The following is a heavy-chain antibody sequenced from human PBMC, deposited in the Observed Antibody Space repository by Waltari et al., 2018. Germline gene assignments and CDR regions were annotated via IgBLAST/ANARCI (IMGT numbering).Heavy chain of an antibody. V-gene: IGHV3-23*03. D-gene: IGHD6-19*01. Sequence: EVQLLESGGGLVQPGGSLRLYCAASGFTFSSYAMSWVRQAPGKGLGWGSVIYSGGSTYYADSVKGRFTISRDNSKNTLYLQMNSLRAEDTAVYYCAKSLAGLFDYWGQGTLVTVSS. CDR3: AKSLAGLFDY. J-gene: IGHJ4*02. CDR2: IYSGGST. CDR1: GFTFSSYA.